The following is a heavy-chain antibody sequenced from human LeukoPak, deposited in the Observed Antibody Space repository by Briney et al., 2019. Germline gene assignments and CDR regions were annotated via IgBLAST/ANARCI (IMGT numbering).Heavy chain of an antibody. CDR3: VKDPGRNSWDFAY. D-gene: IGHD3-10*01. V-gene: IGHV3-23*01. J-gene: IGHJ4*02. CDR1: GFTFSRYA. Sequence: PGGSLRLSCAASGFTFSRYAMSWVRQAPGKGLEWVASISRSGGDTHYADSVKGRFTISRDISKNTLYVQMNSLRAEDTAVYYCVKDPGRNSWDFAYWGQGSLVTVSS. CDR2: ISRSGGDT.